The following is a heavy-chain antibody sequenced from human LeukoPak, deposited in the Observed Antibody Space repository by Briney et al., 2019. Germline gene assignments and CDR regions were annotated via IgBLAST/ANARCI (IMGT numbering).Heavy chain of an antibody. V-gene: IGHV4-59*01. D-gene: IGHD3-3*01. CDR3: ARDRGWSGYYSD. J-gene: IGHJ4*02. CDR1: GGSLSRYF. CDR2: IYYSGST. Sequence: PSEALSLTCTVSGGSLSRYFWSWLPPPPGRGRGGIGYIYYSGSTNYSPSLKSRVTISVDTSKNQFSLQLSSVTAADTAVYYCARDRGWSGYYSDWGQGTLVTVSS.